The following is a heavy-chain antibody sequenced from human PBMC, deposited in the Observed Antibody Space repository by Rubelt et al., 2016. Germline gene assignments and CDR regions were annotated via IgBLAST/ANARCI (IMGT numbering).Heavy chain of an antibody. CDR2: IYYTGTT. CDR1: GGSFSGYY. J-gene: IGHJ5*02. D-gene: IGHD3-3*01. V-gene: IGHV4-34*11. CDR3: AADESAISLDP. Sequence: QVQLQQWGAGLLKPSETLSLTSAVYGGSFSGYYWSWIRQPPGKRLGWTGYIYYTGTTNYHPPLKSLVTISVTTAKNQFSLKLTSVTAADTAVYYCAADESAISLDPWGQGTLVTVSS.